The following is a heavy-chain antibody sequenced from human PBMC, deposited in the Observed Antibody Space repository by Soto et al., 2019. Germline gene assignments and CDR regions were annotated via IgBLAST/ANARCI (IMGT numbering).Heavy chain of an antibody. CDR3: ARGYVDTAMVAAYGMDV. Sequence: GASVKVSCKASGGTFSSYAISWARQAPGQGLEWMGGIIPIFGTANYAQKFQGRVTITADESTSTAYMELSSLRSEDTAVYYCARGYVDTAMVAAYGMDVWGQGTTVTVSS. CDR2: IIPIFGTA. V-gene: IGHV1-69*13. D-gene: IGHD5-18*01. CDR1: GGTFSSYA. J-gene: IGHJ6*02.